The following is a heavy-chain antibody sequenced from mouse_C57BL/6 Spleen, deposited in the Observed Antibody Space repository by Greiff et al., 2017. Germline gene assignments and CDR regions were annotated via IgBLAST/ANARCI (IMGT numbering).Heavy chain of an antibody. J-gene: IGHJ1*03. V-gene: IGHV1-26*01. CDR2: INPNNGGT. CDR3: ASAYGSSGLDV. Sequence: EVQLQQSGPELVKPGASVKISCKASGYTFTDYYMNWVKQSHGKSLEWIGDINPNNGGTSYNQKFKGKATLTVDKSSSTAYMELRSLTSEDSAVYYCASAYGSSGLDVWGTGTTVTVSS. D-gene: IGHD1-1*01. CDR1: GYTFTDYY.